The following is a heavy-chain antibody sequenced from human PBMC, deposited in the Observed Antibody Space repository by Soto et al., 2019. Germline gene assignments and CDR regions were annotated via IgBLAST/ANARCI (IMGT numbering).Heavy chain of an antibody. J-gene: IGHJ5*02. CDR2: ISAYNGNT. D-gene: IGHD6-6*01. CDR3: AREALGSIAARRGWFDP. Sequence: QVQLVQSGAEVKKPGASVKVSCKASGYTFTSYGISWVRQAPGLGLEWMGWISAYNGNTNYAQKLQGRVTMTTDTSTSTAYRELRSLRSDDTAMYYWAREALGSIAARRGWFDPWGQGTLVTVSS. V-gene: IGHV1-18*04. CDR1: GYTFTSYG.